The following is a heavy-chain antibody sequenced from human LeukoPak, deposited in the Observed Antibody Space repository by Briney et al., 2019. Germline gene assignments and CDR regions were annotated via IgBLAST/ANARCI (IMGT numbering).Heavy chain of an antibody. CDR3: ARGKEWELLIRYYYYGMDV. J-gene: IGHJ6*02. CDR1: GGTFSSYA. CDR2: IIPIFGTA. D-gene: IGHD1-26*01. Sequence: ASVKVSCKASGGTFSSYAISWVRQAPGQGLEWMGGIIPIFGTANYAQKFQGRVTITADESTSTAYMELSSLRSEDTAVYYCARGKEWELLIRYYYYGMDVWGQGTTVTVSS. V-gene: IGHV1-69*13.